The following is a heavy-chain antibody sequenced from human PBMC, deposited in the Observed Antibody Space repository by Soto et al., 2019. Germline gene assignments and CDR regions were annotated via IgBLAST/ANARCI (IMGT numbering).Heavy chain of an antibody. V-gene: IGHV1-46*02. CDR2: RTPSDGST. CDR3: GQHCGGDCSNGVDI. D-gene: IGHD2-21*02. J-gene: IGHJ3*02. CDR1: ADIFNNYY. Sequence: QLHLVQSGAEVKEPGASVKVSCKTSADIFNNYYMHWVRQAPGQGLAWRGVRTPSDGSTNYAQRFQGRVAMTSDTSTRAVYVKLRSMRAEDAAEYYGGQHCGGDCSNGVDIWGQGAKGPVPS.